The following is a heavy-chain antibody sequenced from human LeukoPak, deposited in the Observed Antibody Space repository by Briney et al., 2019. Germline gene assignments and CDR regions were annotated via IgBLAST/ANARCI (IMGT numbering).Heavy chain of an antibody. J-gene: IGHJ6*03. CDR1: GYSFTAYG. D-gene: IGHD3-10*01. V-gene: IGHV1-18*01. Sequence: GASVKVSCKASGYSFTAYGMGWLRQAPGQGLEWMGWISGHTGTAIYAQNLQGRVTLTADTFTSTVYMEMGSLRSGDTAVYYCARGGSGDHQEQLGPPGYYHYMDVWGTGTTVTVSS. CDR2: ISGHTGTA. CDR3: ARGGSGDHQEQLGPPGYYHYMDV.